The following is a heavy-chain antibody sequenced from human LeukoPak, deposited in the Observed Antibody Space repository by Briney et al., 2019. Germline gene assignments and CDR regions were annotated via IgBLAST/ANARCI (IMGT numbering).Heavy chain of an antibody. V-gene: IGHV1-18*01. D-gene: IGHD3-3*01. Sequence: ASVKVSCKASGYTFTSYGISWVRQAPGQGLEWMGWISAYNGNTNYAQKLQGRVTMTTDTSTSTAYMELRSLRSDDTAVYYCAREAITIFGVALTPLGYWGQGTLVTVSS. CDR2: ISAYNGNT. CDR1: GYTFTSYG. CDR3: AREAITIFGVALTPLGY. J-gene: IGHJ4*02.